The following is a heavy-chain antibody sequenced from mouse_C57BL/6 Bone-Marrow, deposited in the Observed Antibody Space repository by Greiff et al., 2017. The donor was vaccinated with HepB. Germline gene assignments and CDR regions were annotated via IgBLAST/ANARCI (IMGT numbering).Heavy chain of an antibody. CDR3: VSDSSGSWFAY. V-gene: IGHV5-9*01. CDR2: ISGGGGNT. D-gene: IGHD3-2*02. J-gene: IGHJ3*01. Sequence: EVQRVESGGGLVKPGGSLKLSCAASGFTFSSYTMSWVRQTPEKRLEWVATISGGGGNTYYPDSVKGRFTISTDKAKNTLYLQMSSLRSEDTALYYCVSDSSGSWFAYWGQGTLVTVSA. CDR1: GFTFSSYT.